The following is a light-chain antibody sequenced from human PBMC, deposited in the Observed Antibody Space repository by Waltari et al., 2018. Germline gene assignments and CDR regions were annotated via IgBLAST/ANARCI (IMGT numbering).Light chain of an antibody. V-gene: IGLV2-14*03. CDR3: NSFTSSSTVV. Sequence: QQDPGKPPISSIYDVSNRPSGFSNRFSGSKSGNTASLTISGLQPEDEADYYCNSFTSSSTVVFGGGTKLTVL. CDR2: DVS. J-gene: IGLJ3*02.